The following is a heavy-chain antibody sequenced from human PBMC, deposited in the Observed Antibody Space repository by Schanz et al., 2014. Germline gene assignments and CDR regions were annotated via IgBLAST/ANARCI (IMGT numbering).Heavy chain of an antibody. CDR1: GFTFTDHA. J-gene: IGHJ4*02. CDR2: ISGLGEAT. V-gene: IGHV3-23*01. Sequence: EVQLLASGGGLVQPGGSLRLTCLTSGFTFTDHAMSWVRQAPGKGLEWVSTISGLGEATFYSDSVKGRFTISRDNSKNTLYLEMNSLRAEDTAVYFCARSRGFDSIFDFWGRGTLVTVSS. D-gene: IGHD5-12*01. CDR3: ARSRGFDSIFDF.